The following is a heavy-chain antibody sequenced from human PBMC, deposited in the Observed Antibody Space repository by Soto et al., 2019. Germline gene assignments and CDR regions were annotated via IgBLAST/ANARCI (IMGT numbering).Heavy chain of an antibody. V-gene: IGHV3-48*03. Sequence: ESGGGLVQPGGSLRLSCAASGFTFNTYEMNWVRQAPGKGLEWISYISISGSTIYYADSLKGRFTISRDNAKNSLYLQMNSLRADDTAVYYCARGRARSDFDYWGQGTLVTVSS. J-gene: IGHJ4*02. CDR2: ISISGSTI. CDR3: ARGRARSDFDY. CDR1: GFTFNTYE.